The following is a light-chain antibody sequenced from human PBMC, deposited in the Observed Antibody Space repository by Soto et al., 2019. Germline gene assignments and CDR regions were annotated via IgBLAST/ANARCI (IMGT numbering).Light chain of an antibody. J-gene: IGKJ1*01. CDR3: QQSYRAPT. V-gene: IGKV1-39*01. CDR1: QSINIY. Sequence: DIQMTQAPSSLSASVGDRVTMTCRTSQSINIYLNWYQQKAGKAPKLLIYAASSLQSGVPSRFSGSGSETNFSLTISSLQPEDFATYYYQQSYRAPTFGQGTKVEIK. CDR2: AAS.